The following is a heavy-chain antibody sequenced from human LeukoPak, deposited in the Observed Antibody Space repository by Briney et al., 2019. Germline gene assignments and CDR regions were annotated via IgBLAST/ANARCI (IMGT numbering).Heavy chain of an antibody. CDR2: MNPKSGNT. V-gene: IGHV1-8*01. D-gene: IGHD3-22*01. Sequence: GASVKVSCKASGYTFTSYDINWVRQATGQGLEWMGWMNPKSGNTGYAQKFQGRVTMTRNTSISTAYMELSSLRSEDTAVYYCASLTYYYDSSGYYYDGAFDIWGQGTMVTVSS. J-gene: IGHJ3*02. CDR1: GYTFTSYD. CDR3: ASLTYYYDSSGYYYDGAFDI.